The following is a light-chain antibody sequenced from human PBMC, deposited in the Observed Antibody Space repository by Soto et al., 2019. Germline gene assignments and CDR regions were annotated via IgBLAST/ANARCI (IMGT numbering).Light chain of an antibody. CDR2: DAS. CDR1: QSVSSY. V-gene: IGKV3-11*01. Sequence: EIVLTQSPATLSLSPGERATLSCRASQSVSSYLAWFRQKPGQAPRLLIFDASNRATGIPARFSGSGSGTDFTLTISSLEPEAFAFYYCQQRWYWPPTFGGGTKVE. J-gene: IGKJ4*01. CDR3: QQRWYWPPT.